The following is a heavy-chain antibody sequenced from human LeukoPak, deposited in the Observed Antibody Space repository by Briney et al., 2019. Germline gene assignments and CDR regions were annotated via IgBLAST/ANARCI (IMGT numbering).Heavy chain of an antibody. D-gene: IGHD6-6*01. CDR1: GGSFSGYY. CDR2: INHSGST. V-gene: IGHV4-34*01. Sequence: SETLSLTCAVYGGSFSGYYWSWIRQPPGKGLEWIGEINHSGSTNYNPSLKSRVTISVDTSKNQFSLKLSSVTAADTAVYYCARGVTAMAPRIAARPHYYCMDVWGKGTTVTVSS. CDR3: ARGVTAMAPRIAARPHYYCMDV. J-gene: IGHJ6*03.